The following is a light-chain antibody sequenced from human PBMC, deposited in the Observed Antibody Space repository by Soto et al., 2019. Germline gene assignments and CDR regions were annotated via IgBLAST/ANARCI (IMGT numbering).Light chain of an antibody. CDR2: DVN. V-gene: IGLV2-14*03. CDR1: SSDIGDSNY. Sequence: QSALTQPASVSGSPGQSITISCTGTSSDIGDSNYVSWYQHHPGKAHKLVIYDVNNRPSGVSNRFSGSKSANTASLTISGLQAEDEADYYCRAFRSSSNSYVFGTGTKLTVL. CDR3: RAFRSSSNSYV. J-gene: IGLJ1*01.